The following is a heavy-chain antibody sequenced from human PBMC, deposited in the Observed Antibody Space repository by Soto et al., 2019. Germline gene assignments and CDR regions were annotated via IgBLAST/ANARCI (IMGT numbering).Heavy chain of an antibody. CDR2: IYTSGST. V-gene: IGHV4-4*07. CDR3: ARTGARDSWLADY. Sequence: PSETLSLTCTVSGGSIGSYHWSWIRQPAGKGLEWIGRIYTSGSTDYNPSLKSRVTMSVDTSKNQFSLKLSSVTAADTAVYYCARTGARDSWLADYWGQGTQVTVSS. CDR1: GGSIGSYH. D-gene: IGHD6-19*01. J-gene: IGHJ4*02.